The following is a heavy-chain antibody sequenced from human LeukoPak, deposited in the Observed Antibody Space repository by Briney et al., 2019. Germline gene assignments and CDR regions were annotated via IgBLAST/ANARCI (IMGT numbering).Heavy chain of an antibody. J-gene: IGHJ4*02. Sequence: ASVKVSCKASGYTFTGYYIHWIRQAPGQGLEWMGWINFNSGDTNYAQKFQGRVTMTRDTSISTAYMELSRVRSDDTAVYYCAREIGRSYYGSFDYWGQGPLVTVSS. CDR1: GYTFTGYY. CDR2: INFNSGDT. D-gene: IGHD1-26*01. V-gene: IGHV1-2*02. CDR3: AREIGRSYYGSFDY.